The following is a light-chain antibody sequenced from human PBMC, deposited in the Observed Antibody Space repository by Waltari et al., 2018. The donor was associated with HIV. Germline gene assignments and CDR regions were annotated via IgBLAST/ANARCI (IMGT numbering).Light chain of an antibody. CDR2: DAS. CDR3: QQRSNWPGLT. CDR1: QSVSNTY. V-gene: IGKV3-11*01. J-gene: IGKJ4*01. Sequence: EIVLTQSPGIMSLSPGERATLSCRASQSVSNTYLAWYQQKPGQAPRLLIYDASNRATGIPARFSGSGSGTDFTLTISSLEPEDFAVYYCQQRSNWPGLTFGGGTKVEIK.